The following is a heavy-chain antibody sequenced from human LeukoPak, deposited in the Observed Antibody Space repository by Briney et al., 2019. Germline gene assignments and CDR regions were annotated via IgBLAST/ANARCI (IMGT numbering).Heavy chain of an antibody. CDR3: AKASAMIVVVSKHFDY. D-gene: IGHD3-22*01. Sequence: GGSLRLSCAASGFTFSSYAMSWVRQAPGKGLEWVSAISGSGGSTYYADSVKGRFTISRDNSKSTLYLQMNSLRAEDTAVYYCAKASAMIVVVSKHFDYWGQGTLVTVSS. CDR1: GFTFSSYA. J-gene: IGHJ4*02. V-gene: IGHV3-23*01. CDR2: ISGSGGST.